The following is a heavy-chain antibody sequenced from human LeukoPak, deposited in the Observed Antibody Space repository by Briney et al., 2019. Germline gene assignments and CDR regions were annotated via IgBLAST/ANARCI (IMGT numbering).Heavy chain of an antibody. J-gene: IGHJ5*02. V-gene: IGHV4-59*01. D-gene: IGHD6-19*01. CDR3: ARGCSAGTPHNRGGP. Sequence: SEPLSLPCTVSGGPLSGYYWSWIRPPPGKGLEWIGYIYYSGSNKHNHPLHNRVTISVNTSKNQSSLKQSAVTAAGTAVYYCARGCSAGTPHNRGGPGGQGTLDSVSS. CDR1: GGPLSGYY. CDR2: IYYSGSN.